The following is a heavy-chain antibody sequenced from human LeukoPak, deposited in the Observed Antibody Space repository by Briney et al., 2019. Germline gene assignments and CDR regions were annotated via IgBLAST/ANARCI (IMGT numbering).Heavy chain of an antibody. D-gene: IGHD1-26*01. V-gene: IGHV3-21*01. CDR2: ISSSSSYI. CDR3: ERAGVGAEDY. J-gene: IGHJ4*02. Sequence: GGSLRLSCAASGFTFSSYSMNWVRQAPGKGLEWVSSISSSSSYIYYADSVKGRFTISRDNAKNSLYLQMNSLRAEDTAVYHCERAGVGAEDYWGQGTLVTVSS. CDR1: GFTFSSYS.